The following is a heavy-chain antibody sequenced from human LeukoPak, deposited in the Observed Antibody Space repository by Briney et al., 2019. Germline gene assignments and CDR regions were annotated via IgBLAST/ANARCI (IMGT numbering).Heavy chain of an antibody. V-gene: IGHV3-49*04. CDR2: IRNEAFGGTI. D-gene: IGHD5-12*01. CDR1: EFTFGDYA. J-gene: IGHJ6*02. CDR3: TRGGIVATIGYGMDV. Sequence: GGSLRLSCTASEFTFGDYALSWVRQAPGKGLEWVGLIRNEAFGGTIEYAATVEGRFSISRDNSKSIAYLQTNSLQTEDTAVYYCTRGGIVATIGYGMDVWGQGTTVTVFS.